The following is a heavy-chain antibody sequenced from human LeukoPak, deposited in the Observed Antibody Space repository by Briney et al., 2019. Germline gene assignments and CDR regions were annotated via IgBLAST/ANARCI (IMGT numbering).Heavy chain of an antibody. Sequence: ASETLSLTCTVSGGSISSYYWSWIRQPAGKGLEWIGRIYTSGSTNYNPSLKSRVTMSVDTSKNQFSLKLSSVTPEDTAVYYCAREGDKIGFDFEYWGQGTLVTVSS. D-gene: IGHD2-21*01. J-gene: IGHJ4*02. CDR3: AREGDKIGFDFEY. CDR2: IYTSGST. CDR1: GGSISSYY. V-gene: IGHV4-4*07.